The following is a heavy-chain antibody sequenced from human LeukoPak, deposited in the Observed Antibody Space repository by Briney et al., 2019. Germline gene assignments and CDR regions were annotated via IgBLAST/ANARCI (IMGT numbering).Heavy chain of an antibody. CDR3: ARDRETVVAATIAY. Sequence: GGSLRLSCAASGFTFSSYEMNWVRQAPGKGLEWVSYISSSGSTIYYADSVKGRFTISRDNAKNSLYLQMNSLRAEDTAVYYCARDRETVVAATIAYWGQGTLVSVSS. D-gene: IGHD2-15*01. CDR1: GFTFSSYE. CDR2: ISSSGSTI. V-gene: IGHV3-48*03. J-gene: IGHJ4*02.